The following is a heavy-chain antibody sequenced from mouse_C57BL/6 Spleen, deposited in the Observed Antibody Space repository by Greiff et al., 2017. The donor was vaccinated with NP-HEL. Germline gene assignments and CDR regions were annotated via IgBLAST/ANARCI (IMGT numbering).Heavy chain of an antibody. D-gene: IGHD1-1*01. CDR3: TRSRIITTVVATRGFAY. J-gene: IGHJ3*01. V-gene: IGHV1-15*01. CDR2: IDPETGGT. CDR1: GYTFTDYE. Sequence: QVQLKESGAELVRPGASVTLSCKASGYTFTDYEMHWVKQTPVHGLEWIGAIDPETGGTAYNQKFKGKAILTADKSSSTAYMELRSLTSEDSAVYYCTRSRIITTVVATRGFAYWGQGTLVTVSA.